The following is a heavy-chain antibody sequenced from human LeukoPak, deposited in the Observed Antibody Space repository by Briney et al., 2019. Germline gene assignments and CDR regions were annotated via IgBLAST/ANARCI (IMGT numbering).Heavy chain of an antibody. CDR2: MYNSGIT. Sequence: SETLSLTCTVSGGSISSSSYYWGWIRQPPGRGLEWIGYMYNSGITNYNPSLKSRVTISVDTSKNQFSLRLRSVTAADTAVYYCARDSSAIADNWFDPWGQGTLVTVSS. V-gene: IGHV4-61*01. D-gene: IGHD2-2*02. CDR1: GGSISSSSYY. CDR3: ARDSSAIADNWFDP. J-gene: IGHJ5*02.